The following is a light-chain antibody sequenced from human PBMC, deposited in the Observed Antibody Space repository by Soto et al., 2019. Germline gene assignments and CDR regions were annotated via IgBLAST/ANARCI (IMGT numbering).Light chain of an antibody. CDR2: GAS. CDR1: QSVGSN. J-gene: IGKJ1*01. CDR3: QQYNNWPPDRT. Sequence: EIVMTQSPATLSVSPGERATLSCRASQSVGSNLAWYQQKPGQAPRLLIYGASTRATGIPARFSGSGSGRAFTLTISSLQSEDFAIYFCQQYNNWPPDRTFGQGTKVEIK. V-gene: IGKV3-15*01.